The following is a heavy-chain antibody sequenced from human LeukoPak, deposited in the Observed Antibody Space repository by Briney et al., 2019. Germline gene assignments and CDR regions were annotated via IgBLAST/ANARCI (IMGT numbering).Heavy chain of an antibody. Sequence: PGGSLRLSCAASGITFTSHAMSWVRQAPGKGLEWVSTISGSGGGTFYADSVKGRFTISRDNSKNTLYLQMNSLRVEDTATYYCAKHKTQSYYYYYYMDVWGKGTTVTVSS. CDR2: ISGSGGGT. CDR3: AKHKTQSYYYYYYMDV. J-gene: IGHJ6*03. V-gene: IGHV3-23*01. CDR1: GITFTSHA.